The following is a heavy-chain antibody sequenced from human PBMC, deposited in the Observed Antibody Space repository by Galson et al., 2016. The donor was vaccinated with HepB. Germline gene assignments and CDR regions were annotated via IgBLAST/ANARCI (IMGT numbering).Heavy chain of an antibody. Sequence: SETLSLTCSVSGGSISTYHWSWIRQPPGKGLEWIGSIHYSGRTNSNPSLRTRVTMSVDTSNNQFSLSLSSVTAADTAVYYCARAPLTVTGHWYLDLWGRGTLVAVSS. V-gene: IGHV4-59*01. D-gene: IGHD6-19*01. J-gene: IGHJ2*01. CDR3: ARAPLTVTGHWYLDL. CDR2: IHYSGRT. CDR1: GGSISTYH.